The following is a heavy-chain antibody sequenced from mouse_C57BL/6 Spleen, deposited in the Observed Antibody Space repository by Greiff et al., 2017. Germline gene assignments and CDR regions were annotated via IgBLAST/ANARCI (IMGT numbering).Heavy chain of an antibody. V-gene: IGHV1-42*01. J-gene: IGHJ2*01. CDR2: INPSTGGT. Sequence: EVQLQQSGPELVKPGASVKISCKASGYSFTGYYMNWVKQSPEKSLEWIGEINPSTGGTTYNQKFKAKATLTVDKSSSTAYMQLKSLTSEDSAVYYCAREGGNRYLDYWGQGTTLTVSS. D-gene: IGHD1-1*02. CDR3: AREGGNRYLDY. CDR1: GYSFTGYY.